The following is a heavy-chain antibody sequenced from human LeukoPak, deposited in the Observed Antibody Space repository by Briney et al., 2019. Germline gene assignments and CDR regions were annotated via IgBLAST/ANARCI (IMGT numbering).Heavy chain of an antibody. CDR2: INPNSGGT. D-gene: IGHD6-13*01. J-gene: IGHJ3*02. V-gene: IGHV1-2*02. Sequence: ASVKVSCKASGYTFTGYYMHWVRQAPGQGLEWMGWINPNSGGTNYAQKFQGRVTMTRDTSISTAYMELSRLRSDDTAVYYCARFLISFPSSDAFDIWGQGTMVTVSS. CDR1: GYTFTGYY. CDR3: ARFLISFPSSDAFDI.